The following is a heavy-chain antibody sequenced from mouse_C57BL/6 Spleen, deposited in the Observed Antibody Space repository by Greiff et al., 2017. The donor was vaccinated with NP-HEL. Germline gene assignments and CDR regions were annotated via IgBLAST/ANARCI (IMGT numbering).Heavy chain of an antibody. V-gene: IGHV1-66*01. Sequence: VQLQQSGPELVKPGASVKISCKASGYSFTSYYIHWVKQRPGQGLEWIGWIYPGSGNTKYNEKFKGKATLTADTSSSTAYMQLSSLTSEESAVYYCAREEDYFDYWGQGTTLTVSS. J-gene: IGHJ2*01. CDR2: IYPGSGNT. CDR1: GYSFTSYY. CDR3: AREEDYFDY.